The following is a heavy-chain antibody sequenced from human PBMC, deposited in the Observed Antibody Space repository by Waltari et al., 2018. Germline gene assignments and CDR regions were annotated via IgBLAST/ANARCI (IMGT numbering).Heavy chain of an antibody. Sequence: EEQLVESGGGLVQPGRSLRLSCAAPGFTFYVLAMHWVRQAPGKGLEWVSSISWNGENVAYADSVKGRYTISRDNAKKSLFLQMNSVRPEDTALYYCARKIRTYYVVAFDLWGQGTMVLVSS. V-gene: IGHV3-9*01. J-gene: IGHJ3*01. CDR2: ISWNGENV. CDR3: ARKIRTYYVVAFDL. D-gene: IGHD1-26*01. CDR1: GFTFYVLA.